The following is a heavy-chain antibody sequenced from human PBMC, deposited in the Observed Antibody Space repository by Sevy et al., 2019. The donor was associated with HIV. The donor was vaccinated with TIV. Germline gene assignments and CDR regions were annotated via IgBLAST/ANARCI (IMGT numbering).Heavy chain of an antibody. Sequence: GGSLRLSCAASGFTFSTYGMHWVRQAPGKGLEWVAVIWFDGSNTYYADSVKGRFTISRDIAKNTLHLQMNSLRAKDKAVYYCARDLEFYDYGDYGPAFMPDYWGQGTLVTVSS. D-gene: IGHD4-17*01. V-gene: IGHV3-33*01. CDR1: GFTFSTYG. CDR3: ARDLEFYDYGDYGPAFMPDY. J-gene: IGHJ4*02. CDR2: IWFDGSNT.